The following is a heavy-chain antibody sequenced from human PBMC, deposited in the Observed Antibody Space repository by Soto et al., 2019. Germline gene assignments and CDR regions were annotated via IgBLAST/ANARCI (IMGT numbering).Heavy chain of an antibody. CDR3: ARHGGSYYRSYFDY. D-gene: IGHD1-26*01. V-gene: IGHV4-39*01. CDR1: GGCICSCGSY. J-gene: IGHJ4*03. CDR2: IFYGGST. Sequence: TLSVTRTVAGGCICSCGSYWGRIRQPPGKGLEWIGTIFYGGSTYYNPSLKSRVTISVDTSKNQFSLKLSSVTAADTAVFYCARHGGSYYRSYFDYWGQGTLVTVSS.